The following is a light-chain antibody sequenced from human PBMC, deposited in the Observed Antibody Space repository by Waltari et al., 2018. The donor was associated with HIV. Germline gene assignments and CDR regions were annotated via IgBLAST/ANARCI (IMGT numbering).Light chain of an antibody. CDR3: CSYAGSYGYV. J-gene: IGLJ1*01. CDR1: SSDVGGYNY. Sequence: QSALTQPRSVSGSPGQSVTISCTGTSSDVGGYNYVSWYQQHPGKAPKLMVGGVSKRPAGVPDRVSGSKSGNTASLTSSGLQAEDEADYYCCSYAGSYGYVFGTGTKVTVL. V-gene: IGLV2-11*01. CDR2: GVS.